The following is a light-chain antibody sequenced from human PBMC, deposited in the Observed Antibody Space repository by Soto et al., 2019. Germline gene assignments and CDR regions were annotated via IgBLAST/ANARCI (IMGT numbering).Light chain of an antibody. Sequence: IQMTQSPSSLSASVGDRVTITCQASQDISNYLNWYQQKPGKAPKLLIYDASNLETGVPSRFSGSGSATHFTFTISSLQPEDIATYYCQQYDNLPYTFGQGTKLEI. CDR1: QDISNY. CDR2: DAS. CDR3: QQYDNLPYT. J-gene: IGKJ2*01. V-gene: IGKV1-33*01.